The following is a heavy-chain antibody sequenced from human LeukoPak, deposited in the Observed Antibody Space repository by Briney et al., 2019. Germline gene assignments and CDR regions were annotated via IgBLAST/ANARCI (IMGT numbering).Heavy chain of an antibody. CDR1: GGSISSGGYY. V-gene: IGHV4-31*03. CDR3: ARGGHSTGYYASDAFDM. CDR2: SYSSGTT. J-gene: IGHJ3*02. Sequence: SETLSLTCTVSGGSISSGGYYWRWIRQHPGKGLEWIGYSYSSGTTYYNPSLKSRVTISVDTSKNQFSLKLSSVTAADTAVYYCARGGHSTGYYASDAFDMWGQGSMVTVSP. D-gene: IGHD3-22*01.